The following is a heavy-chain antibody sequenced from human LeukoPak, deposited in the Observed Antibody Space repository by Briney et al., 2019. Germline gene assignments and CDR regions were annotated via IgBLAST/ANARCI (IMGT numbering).Heavy chain of an antibody. Sequence: PSETLSLTCTVSSGSISNSCYYWGWIRQPPGKGLEWIGSFYYSGSTYFNPSLKSRVTISVDTSKNQFSLKLSSVTAADTAVYYCARDYCSGTSCYYNYYYMDVWGKGTTVTVSS. CDR2: FYYSGST. V-gene: IGHV4-39*01. J-gene: IGHJ6*03. D-gene: IGHD2-2*01. CDR1: SGSISNSCYY. CDR3: ARDYCSGTSCYYNYYYMDV.